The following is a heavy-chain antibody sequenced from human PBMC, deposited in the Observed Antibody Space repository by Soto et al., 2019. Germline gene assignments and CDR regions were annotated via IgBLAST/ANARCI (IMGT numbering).Heavy chain of an antibody. Sequence: GGSLRLSCAASGFTFSSYGMHWVRQAPGKGLEWVAVISYDGSNKYYADSVKGRFTISRDNSKNTLYLQMNSLRAEDTAVYYCAKEGGGPLRFLEWLLLKGGNFDPWGQGTLVTVSS. CDR1: GFTFSSYG. V-gene: IGHV3-30*18. D-gene: IGHD3-3*01. CDR2: ISYDGSNK. CDR3: AKEGGGPLRFLEWLLLKGGNFDP. J-gene: IGHJ5*02.